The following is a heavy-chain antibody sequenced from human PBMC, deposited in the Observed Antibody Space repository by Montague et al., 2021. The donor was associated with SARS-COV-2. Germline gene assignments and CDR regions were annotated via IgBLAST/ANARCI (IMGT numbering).Heavy chain of an antibody. CDR1: GGSSSDYY. D-gene: IGHD3-22*01. J-gene: IGHJ2*01. Sequence: SETLSLTCAVHGGSSSDYYWSWIRQPPGKGLEWIGEINHSGSTNYNPSLKSRVTISVDTSKNQFFLKLSSVTAADTAVYYCARGAPTISMIVVVFTGAGWYFDLWGRGTLVTVSS. V-gene: IGHV4-34*01. CDR2: INHSGST. CDR3: ARGAPTISMIVVVFTGAGWYFDL.